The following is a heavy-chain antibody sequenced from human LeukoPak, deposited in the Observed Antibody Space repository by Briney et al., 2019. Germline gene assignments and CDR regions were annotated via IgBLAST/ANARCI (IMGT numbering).Heavy chain of an antibody. CDR2: IKQDGSEK. CDR3: ARDGPGFCSGGRCYYYYMDV. J-gene: IGHJ6*03. CDR1: GFTFSSYW. D-gene: IGHD2-15*01. V-gene: IGHV3-7*01. Sequence: GGPLRLSCAASGFTFSSYWMSWVRQAPGKGLEWVANIKQDGSEKYYVDSVKGRFTISRDNAKNSLYLQMNSLRAEDTAVYYCARDGPGFCSGGRCYYYYMDVWGKGTPVTVSS.